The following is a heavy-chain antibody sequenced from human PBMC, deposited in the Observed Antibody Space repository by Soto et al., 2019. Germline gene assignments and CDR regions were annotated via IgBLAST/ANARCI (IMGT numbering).Heavy chain of an antibody. CDR3: ARVLLNKWFDP. J-gene: IGHJ5*02. CDR2: IYYSGST. V-gene: IGHV4-59*01. Sequence: PSETLSLTCTVSGGPISSYYWSRIRQPPGKGLEWVGYIYYSGSTNYNPSLKSRVTISVDTSKNQFSLKLSSVTAADTAVYYCARVLLNKWFDPWGQGTLVTVSS. CDR1: GGPISSYY.